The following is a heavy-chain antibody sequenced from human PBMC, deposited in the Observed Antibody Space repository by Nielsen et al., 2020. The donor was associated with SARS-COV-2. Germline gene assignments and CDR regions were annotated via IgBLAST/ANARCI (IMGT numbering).Heavy chain of an antibody. CDR2: LSGNSGST. CDR1: GFTFSSYA. V-gene: IGHV3-23*01. Sequence: GESLKISCAASGFTFSSYAMSWVRQAPGKGLEWVSSLSGNSGSTYSADSVKGRFTISRDNSKNTVYLQMNSLRAEDTAVYYCAKDRRQWELLVFDYWGQGTLVTVSS. CDR3: AKDRRQWELLVFDY. D-gene: IGHD1-26*01. J-gene: IGHJ4*02.